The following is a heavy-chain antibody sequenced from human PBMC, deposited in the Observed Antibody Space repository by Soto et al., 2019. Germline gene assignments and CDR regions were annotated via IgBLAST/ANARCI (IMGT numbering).Heavy chain of an antibody. Sequence: QVQLVQSGAEEKKPGASVKVSCKASGYTFTSYAMHWVRQAPGQRLEWMGWINAGNGNTKYSKKFQGRVTITGDTSASRAYMELSSLRSEDTAVYYCARSIVVVTALDSWGQGTLVTVSS. CDR2: INAGNGNT. D-gene: IGHD2-21*02. CDR3: ARSIVVVTALDS. V-gene: IGHV1-3*05. J-gene: IGHJ4*02. CDR1: GYTFTSYA.